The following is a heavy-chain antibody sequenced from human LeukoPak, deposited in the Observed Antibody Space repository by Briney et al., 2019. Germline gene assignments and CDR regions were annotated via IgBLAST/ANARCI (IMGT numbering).Heavy chain of an antibody. CDR1: GVSISSYY. V-gene: IGHV4-59*01. CDR2: IYYSGST. CDR3: AREEVGGLDY. D-gene: IGHD3-16*01. J-gene: IGHJ4*02. Sequence: PSETLSLTCTVSGVSISSYYWSWLRQPPGKGLEWIGYIYYSGSTNYNPSLKSRVTISVDTSKNQFSLKLSSVTAADTAVYYCAREEVGGLDYWGQGTLVTVSS.